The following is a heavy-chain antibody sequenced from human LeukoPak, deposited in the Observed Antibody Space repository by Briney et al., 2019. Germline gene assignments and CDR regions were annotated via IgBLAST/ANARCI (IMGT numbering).Heavy chain of an antibody. Sequence: SETLSLTCTVSGGSISSSSYYWGWIRQPPGKGLEWIGSIYYSGSTYYNPSLKSRVTISVDTSKNQFSLKLSSVTAADTAVYYCARVTWFGDGYLASFDYWGQGTLVTVSS. CDR2: IYYSGST. CDR3: ARVTWFGDGYLASFDY. V-gene: IGHV4-39*07. CDR1: GGSISSSSYY. J-gene: IGHJ4*02. D-gene: IGHD3-10*01.